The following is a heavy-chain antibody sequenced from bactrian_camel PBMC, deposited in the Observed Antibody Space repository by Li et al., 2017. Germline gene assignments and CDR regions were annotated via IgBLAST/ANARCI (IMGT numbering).Heavy chain of an antibody. J-gene: IGHJ4*01. CDR1: GFTAYKCG. CDR2: IFGDGRI. V-gene: IGHV3S53*01. D-gene: IGHD1*01. Sequence: HVQLVESGGDSVEAGGSLRLSCTVPGFTAYKCGLDWYRQAAGKQRVLVASIFGDGRITYSDSVEGRFTIAEDIAKDTVHLQMNDLRPEDTAKYWCKLNSGECTGGTWTRLSSQETQVTVS.